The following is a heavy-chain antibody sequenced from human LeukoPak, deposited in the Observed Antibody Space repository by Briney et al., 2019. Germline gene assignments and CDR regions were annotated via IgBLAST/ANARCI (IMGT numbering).Heavy chain of an antibody. V-gene: IGHV1-18*01. Sequence: ATVKVSCKASGYTFTSYGISWVRQAPGQGLEWMGWISAYNGNTNYAQKLQGRVTMTTDTSTSTAYMELRSLRSDDTAVYYCARVGRLSGSQVNDYWGQGTLVTVSS. CDR3: ARVGRLSGSQVNDY. CDR2: ISAYNGNT. J-gene: IGHJ4*02. CDR1: GYTFTSYG. D-gene: IGHD1-1*01.